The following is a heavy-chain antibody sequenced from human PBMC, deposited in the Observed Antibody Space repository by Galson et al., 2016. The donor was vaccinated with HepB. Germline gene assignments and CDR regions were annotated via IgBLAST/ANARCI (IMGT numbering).Heavy chain of an antibody. CDR1: GFTFSTYW. Sequence: SLRLSCAASGFTFSTYWMHWARQAPGKGLEWVANINQDGSQKYYVDSVKGRFTISRDNAKNSLYLQMNSLTADDTAVYYCANFNVNPWGQGTLVTVSS. J-gene: IGHJ5*02. D-gene: IGHD3-3*01. CDR2: INQDGSQK. V-gene: IGHV3-7*03. CDR3: ANFNVNP.